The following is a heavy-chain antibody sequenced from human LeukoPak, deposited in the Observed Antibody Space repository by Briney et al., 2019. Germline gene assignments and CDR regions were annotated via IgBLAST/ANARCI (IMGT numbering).Heavy chain of an antibody. V-gene: IGHV3-30*18. J-gene: IGHJ4*02. CDR1: GFTFSRYG. D-gene: IGHD3-10*01. Sequence: PGGSLRLSCAASGFTFSRYGMHWVRQAPGKGLEWVAVISYDGSNKYYADSVKGRFTISRDNSKNTLYLQMNSLRAEDTAVYYCAKSGGSGSFHYWGQGTLVTVSS. CDR2: ISYDGSNK. CDR3: AKSGGSGSFHY.